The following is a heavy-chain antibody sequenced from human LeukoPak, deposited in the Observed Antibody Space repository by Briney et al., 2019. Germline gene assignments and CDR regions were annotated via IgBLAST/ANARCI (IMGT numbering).Heavy chain of an antibody. CDR2: IYYSGST. J-gene: IGHJ4*02. CDR1: GGSISSYY. CDR3: AREVSGPFDY. D-gene: IGHD2-15*01. V-gene: IGHV4-59*01. Sequence: SETLSLTCTVSGGSISSYYWSWIRQPPGKGLEWIGYIYYSGSTNYSPSLKSRVTISVDTSKNQFSLKLSSVTAADTAVYYCAREVSGPFDYWGQGTLVTVSS.